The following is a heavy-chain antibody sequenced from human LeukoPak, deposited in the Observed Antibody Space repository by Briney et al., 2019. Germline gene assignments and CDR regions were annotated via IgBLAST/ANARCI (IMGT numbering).Heavy chain of an antibody. CDR2: IYYSGST. V-gene: IGHV4-30-4*01. J-gene: IGHJ4*02. D-gene: IGHD3-22*01. CDR3: ARVFYYDSSGYLVPPNFDY. CDR1: GGSISSGDYY. Sequence: PSETLSLTCTVSGGSISSGDYYWSWIRQPPGKGLEWIGYIYYSGSTYYNPSLKSRVTISVDTSKNQFSLKLSSVTAADTAVYYCARVFYYDSSGYLVPPNFDYWGQGTLVTVSS.